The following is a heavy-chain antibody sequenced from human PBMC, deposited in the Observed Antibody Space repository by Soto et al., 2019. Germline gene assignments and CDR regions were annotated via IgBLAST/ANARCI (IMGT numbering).Heavy chain of an antibody. CDR1: GFTISSYG. Sequence: EVQLLESGGGLIKRGGSLRLSCAASGFTISSYGMTWVRQAPGKGLEWVATLRGSGGTTYYAASVKGRFTISSDNSKNTLYLHMNSLRADDTAVYYCAKDVNYDILAGYYYYWGQGTLVTVSS. CDR3: AKDVNYDILAGYYYY. D-gene: IGHD3-9*01. V-gene: IGHV3-23*01. CDR2: LRGSGGTT. J-gene: IGHJ4*02.